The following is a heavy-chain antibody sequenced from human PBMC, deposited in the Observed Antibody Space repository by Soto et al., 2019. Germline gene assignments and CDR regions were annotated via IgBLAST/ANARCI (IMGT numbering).Heavy chain of an antibody. CDR3: ARYGSPGNDYGDCVGWFDP. CDR2: INPNSGGT. V-gene: IGHV1-2*02. J-gene: IGHJ5*02. D-gene: IGHD4-17*01. Sequence: ASVKVSCKASGYTFTGYYMHWVRQAPGQGLEWMGWINPNSGGTNYAEKFQGRVTMTRDTSISTAYMELSRLRSDDTAVYYCARYGSPGNDYGDCVGWFDPWGQGTLVTVSS. CDR1: GYTFTGYY.